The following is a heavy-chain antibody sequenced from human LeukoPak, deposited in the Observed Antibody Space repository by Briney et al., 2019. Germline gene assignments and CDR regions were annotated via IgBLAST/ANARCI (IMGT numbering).Heavy chain of an antibody. D-gene: IGHD3-3*01. Sequence: SETLSLTCTVSGGSICSGDYYWSWIRQPPGKGLEWIVYIYYSGSTYYNPSLKSRVTISVDTSKNQFSLKLSSVTAADTAVYYCARGVGSRLRFLEWLLYPPDYWGQGTLVTVSS. CDR1: GGSICSGDYY. CDR3: ARGVGSRLRFLEWLLYPPDY. CDR2: IYYSGST. J-gene: IGHJ4*02. V-gene: IGHV4-30-4*01.